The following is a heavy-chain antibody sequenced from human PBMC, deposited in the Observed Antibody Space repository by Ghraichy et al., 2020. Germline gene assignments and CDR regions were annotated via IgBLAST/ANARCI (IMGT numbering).Heavy chain of an antibody. D-gene: IGHD6-13*01. J-gene: IGHJ4*02. CDR3: ARDLIAAAGMPLDY. CDR1: GGSISSSSYY. CDR2: IYYSGST. V-gene: IGHV4-39*07. Sequence: SETLSLTCTVSGGSISSSSYYWGWIRQPPGKGLEWIGSIYYSGSTYYNPSLKSRVTISVDTSKNQFSLKLSSVTAADTAVYYCARDLIAAAGMPLDYWGQGTLVTVSS.